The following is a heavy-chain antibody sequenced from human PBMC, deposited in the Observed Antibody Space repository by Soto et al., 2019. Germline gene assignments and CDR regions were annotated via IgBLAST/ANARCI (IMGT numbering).Heavy chain of an antibody. V-gene: IGHV4-59*11. CDR3: ARAVRGYSYGLDY. D-gene: IGHD5-18*01. Sequence: SETLSLTCTVSGGSISSHYWSWIRQPPGKGLEWIGYIYYSGSTNYNPSLKGRVTISVDTSKNQFSLKLSSVTAADTAVYYCARAVRGYSYGLDYWGQGTLVTVSS. J-gene: IGHJ4*02. CDR1: GGSISSHY. CDR2: IYYSGST.